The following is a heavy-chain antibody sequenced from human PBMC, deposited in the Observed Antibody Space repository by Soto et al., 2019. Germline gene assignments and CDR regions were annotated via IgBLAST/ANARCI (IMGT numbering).Heavy chain of an antibody. CDR1: GGSFSGYY. CDR3: ARGSIAVAGTMGTPTPYYFDY. CDR2: INHSGST. D-gene: IGHD6-19*01. V-gene: IGHV4-34*01. J-gene: IGHJ4*02. Sequence: SETLSLTCAVYGGSFSGYYWSWIRQPPGKGLEWIGEINHSGSTNYNPSLKSRVTISVDTSKNQFSLKLSSVTAADTAVYYCARGSIAVAGTMGTPTPYYFDYWGQGTLVTVSS.